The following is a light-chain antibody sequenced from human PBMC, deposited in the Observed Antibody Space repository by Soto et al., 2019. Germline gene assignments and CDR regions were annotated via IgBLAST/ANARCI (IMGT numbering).Light chain of an antibody. Sequence: QSVLTQPPSVSGAPGQRVTISCTGSSSNIGAGYDVHWYQQLPGTAPKLLIYGNSNRPSAVPDRFSGCKSGTSASLAITGLQAEDEADYYCQSYDSSLSGLVFGGGTKLTVL. CDR1: SSNIGAGYD. CDR2: GNS. V-gene: IGLV1-40*01. J-gene: IGLJ2*01. CDR3: QSYDSSLSGLV.